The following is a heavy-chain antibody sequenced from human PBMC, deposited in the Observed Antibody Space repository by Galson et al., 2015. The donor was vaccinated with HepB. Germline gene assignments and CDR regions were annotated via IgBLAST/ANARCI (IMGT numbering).Heavy chain of an antibody. CDR1: GFTFSNFW. J-gene: IGHJ3*01. V-gene: IGHV3-7*05. CDR3: ARDSVMCTGCAFDV. D-gene: IGHD5/OR15-5a*01. Sequence: SLRLSCAASGFTFSNFWMSWVRQAPGKGLEWVANIKTDGSETYYVDSVKGRFTISRDNAKNSLYLQMHSLRAEDTAVYYCARDSVMCTGCAFDVWGQGTLVTVSS. CDR2: IKTDGSET.